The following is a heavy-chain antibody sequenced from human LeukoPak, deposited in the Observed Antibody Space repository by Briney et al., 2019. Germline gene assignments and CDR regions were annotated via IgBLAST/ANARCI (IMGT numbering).Heavy chain of an antibody. CDR1: GGSISNYY. Sequence: SETLSLTCTVSGGSISNYYWSWIRQPPGKGLEWIGYIYYSGSTNYNPSLKSRVTISVDTSKNQFSLKLSSVTAADTAVYYCARSVDYGNYLVVGWYDPWAREPWSPSPQ. CDR2: IYYSGST. J-gene: IGHJ5*02. D-gene: IGHD4-11*01. V-gene: IGHV4-59*01. CDR3: ARSVDYGNYLVVGWYDP.